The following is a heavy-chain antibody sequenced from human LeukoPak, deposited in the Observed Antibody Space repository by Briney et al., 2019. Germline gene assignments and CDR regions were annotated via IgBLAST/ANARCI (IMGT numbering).Heavy chain of an antibody. J-gene: IGHJ6*02. V-gene: IGHV4-59*01. CDR3: ARRGYCTTTSCYPPPYGMDV. CDR2: IYYSGST. D-gene: IGHD2-2*01. CDR1: GGSISSYY. Sequence: SETLSLTCTVSGGSISSYYWSWVRQPPGKGLEWIGYIYYSGSTSYNPSLKSRATMSVDTSKNQFSLKLSSVTAADTAMYYCARRGYCTTTSCYPPPYGMDVWGQGTTVTVSS.